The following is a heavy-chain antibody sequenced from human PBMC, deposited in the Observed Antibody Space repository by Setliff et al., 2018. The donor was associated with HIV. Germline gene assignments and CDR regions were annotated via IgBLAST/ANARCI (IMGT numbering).Heavy chain of an antibody. Sequence: LRLSCAASGFTFSNAWMSWVRQAPGKGLEWVGRIKSKTDGGTTDYAAPVKGRFTISRDDSKNTLYLQMNNLKTEDTAVYYCTTGRTVAGFDYWGQGTLVTVSS. V-gene: IGHV3-15*01. J-gene: IGHJ4*02. D-gene: IGHD6-19*01. CDR1: GFTFSNAW. CDR3: TTGRTVAGFDY. CDR2: IKSKTDGGTT.